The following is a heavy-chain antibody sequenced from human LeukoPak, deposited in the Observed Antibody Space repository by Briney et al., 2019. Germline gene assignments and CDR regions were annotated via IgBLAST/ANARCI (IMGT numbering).Heavy chain of an antibody. CDR2: ISYDGSNK. D-gene: IGHD2-2*01. Sequence: GGSLRLSCAASGFTFSSYGMHWVRQAPGKGLEWVAVISYDGSNKCYADSVKGRFTISRDNSKNTLYLQMNSLRAEDTAVYYCAKGPIVVVPAAMGGGLDYWGQGTLVTVSS. CDR1: GFTFSSYG. CDR3: AKGPIVVVPAAMGGGLDY. V-gene: IGHV3-30*18. J-gene: IGHJ4*02.